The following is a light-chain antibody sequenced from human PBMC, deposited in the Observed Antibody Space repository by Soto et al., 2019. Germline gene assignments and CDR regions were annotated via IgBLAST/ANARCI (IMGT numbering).Light chain of an antibody. J-gene: IGLJ3*02. Sequence: QLVLTQPPSVSGTPGQRVTISCSGSNSNIGRNYVYWYQQLPGTAPKLLIYRNNERPSGVPDRFSGSKSGTSASLAISGLRSEDEADYYCAAWDGSLSGWVFGGGTKLTVL. CDR1: NSNIGRNY. CDR3: AAWDGSLSGWV. CDR2: RNN. V-gene: IGLV1-47*01.